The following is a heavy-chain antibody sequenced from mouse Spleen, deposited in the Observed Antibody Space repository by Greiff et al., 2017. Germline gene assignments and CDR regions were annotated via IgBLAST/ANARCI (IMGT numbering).Heavy chain of an antibody. V-gene: IGHV1-76*01. CDR1: GYTFTDYY. J-gene: IGHJ4*01. CDR2: IYPGSGNT. D-gene: IGHD1-1*01. CDR3: AYYYGSYYAMDY. Sequence: VQLQQSGAELVRPGASVKLSCKASGYTFTDYYINWVKQRPGPGLEWIARIYPGSGNTYYNEKFKGKATLTAEKSSSTAYMQLSSLTSEDSAVYFCAYYYGSYYAMDYWGQGTSVTVSS.